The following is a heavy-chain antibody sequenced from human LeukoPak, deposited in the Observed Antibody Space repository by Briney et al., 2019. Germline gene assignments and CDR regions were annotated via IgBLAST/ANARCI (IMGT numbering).Heavy chain of an antibody. CDR1: GYSFTNYW. CDR3: ARHLLPPYDSSGNPLGY. D-gene: IGHD3-22*01. CDR2: INPSDSDT. J-gene: IGHJ4*02. V-gene: IGHV5-51*01. Sequence: GESLKISCKGSGYSFTNYWIAWVRQMPGRGLEWMVIINPSDSDTRYSPSFQGQVTISADKSISTAYLQWSSLKASDTAMYYCARHLLPPYDSSGNPLGYWGQGTLVTVSS.